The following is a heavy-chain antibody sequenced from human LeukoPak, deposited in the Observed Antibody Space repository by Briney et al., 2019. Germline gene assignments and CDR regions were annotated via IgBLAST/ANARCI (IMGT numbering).Heavy chain of an antibody. V-gene: IGHV5-51*01. Sequence: GESLKISCKGSGYSFTSYWIGWVRQMPGKGLEWMGIIYPGDSDTRYSPSFQGQVTISADKSISTAYLQWSSLKASDTAMYYCARRDYDFWSGYPDPTPDHDAFDIWGQGTMVTVSS. CDR2: IYPGDSDT. D-gene: IGHD3-3*01. CDR3: ARRDYDFWSGYPDPTPDHDAFDI. CDR1: GYSFTSYW. J-gene: IGHJ3*02.